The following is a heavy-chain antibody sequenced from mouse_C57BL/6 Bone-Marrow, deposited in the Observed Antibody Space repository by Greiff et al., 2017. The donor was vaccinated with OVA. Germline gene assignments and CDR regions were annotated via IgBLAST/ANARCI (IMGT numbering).Heavy chain of an antibody. D-gene: IGHD1-1*01. J-gene: IGHJ3*01. V-gene: IGHV8-8*01. Sequence: QVTLKVSGPGILQPSQTLSLTCSFSGFSLSTFGMGVGWIRQPSGKGLEWLAHIWWDDDKYYNPALKSRITISKDTSKTQVFLTISNVDTADTATYYVARIARDGSSPGWFAYWGQGTLVTVSA. CDR1: GFSLSTFGMG. CDR3: ARIARDGSSPGWFAY. CDR2: IWWDDDK.